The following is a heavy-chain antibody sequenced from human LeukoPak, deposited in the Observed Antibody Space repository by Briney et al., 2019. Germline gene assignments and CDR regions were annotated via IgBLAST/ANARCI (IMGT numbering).Heavy chain of an antibody. CDR2: ISYDGSNK. CDR1: GFTFSSYG. J-gene: IGHJ5*02. V-gene: IGHV3-30*18. Sequence: GGSLRLSCAASGFTFSSYGRHWVRQAPGKGLECVAVISYDGSNKYYADSVKGRFTISRDNSKNTLYLQMNSLRAEDTAVYYCAKVDYYDSSGLVDPWGQGTLVTVSS. CDR3: AKVDYYDSSGLVDP. D-gene: IGHD3-22*01.